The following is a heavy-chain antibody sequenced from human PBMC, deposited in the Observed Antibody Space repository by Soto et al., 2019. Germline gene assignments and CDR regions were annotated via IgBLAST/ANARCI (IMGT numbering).Heavy chain of an antibody. V-gene: IGHV3-74*01. CDR2: INGDGSYT. J-gene: IGHJ3*02. CDR1: GFTFSTYW. CDR3: VRTWHGFDI. Sequence: EVQLVESGGGLVQPGGSLRLSCAASGFTFSTYWMHWVCQAPEKGLLWVSHINGDGSYTDFADSVKGRFTISRDNAKNTVYLQMQSLRVEDTAVYFCVRTWHGFDIWGPGTMVTVSS.